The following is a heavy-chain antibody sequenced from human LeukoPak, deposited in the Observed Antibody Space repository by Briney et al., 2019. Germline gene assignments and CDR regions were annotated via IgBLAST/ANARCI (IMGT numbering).Heavy chain of an antibody. J-gene: IGHJ4*02. Sequence: ASVKVPCKASGYTFTSYDINWVRQATGQGLEWMGWMNPNSGNTGYAQKFQGRVTMTRNTSISTAYMELSSLRSEDTAVYYCARDGITMVRGVIDLDYWGQGTLVTVSS. CDR3: ARDGITMVRGVIDLDY. CDR2: MNPNSGNT. CDR1: GYTFTSYD. V-gene: IGHV1-8*01. D-gene: IGHD3-10*01.